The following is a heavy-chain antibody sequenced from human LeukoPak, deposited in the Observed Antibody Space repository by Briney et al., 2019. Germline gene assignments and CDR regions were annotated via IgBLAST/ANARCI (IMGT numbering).Heavy chain of an antibody. CDR1: GFTFSSYA. V-gene: IGHV3-23*01. Sequence: GGSLRLSCAASGFTFSSYAMSWVRQAPGKGLEWVSAISGSGGSTYYADSVEGRFTISRDNSKNTLYLQMNSLRAEDTAVYYCAKPSSSSWYRGAFDIWGQGTMVTVSS. J-gene: IGHJ3*02. CDR2: ISGSGGST. CDR3: AKPSSSSWYRGAFDI. D-gene: IGHD6-13*01.